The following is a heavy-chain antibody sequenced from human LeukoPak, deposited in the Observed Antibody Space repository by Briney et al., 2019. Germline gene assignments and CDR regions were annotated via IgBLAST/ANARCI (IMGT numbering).Heavy chain of an antibody. CDR2: ISYDGRNK. J-gene: IGHJ4*02. V-gene: IGHV3-30*18. CDR3: AKRPSDYGDYVTYFDY. CDR1: GFTFSSYG. Sequence: GGSLRLSCAASGFTFSSYGMHWVRQAPGKGLEWVGVISYDGRNKKYADSVKGRFTISRDNSKDTLYLQMNSLRDEDTAVYYCAKRPSDYGDYVTYFDYWGQGTLVTVSS. D-gene: IGHD4-17*01.